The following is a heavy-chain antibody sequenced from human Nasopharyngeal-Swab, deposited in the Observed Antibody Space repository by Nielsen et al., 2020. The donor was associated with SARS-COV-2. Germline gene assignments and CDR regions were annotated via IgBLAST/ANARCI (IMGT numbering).Heavy chain of an antibody. V-gene: IGHV3-7*05. CDR3: ARPGSYYYGSGSSVGPYFDY. CDR1: GFTFSSYW. CDR2: IKQDGSEK. D-gene: IGHD3-10*01. J-gene: IGHJ4*02. Sequence: GEALKISLAASGFTFSSYWMSWVRQAPGKGLEWVANIKQDGSEKYYVDSVKGRFTISRDNAKNALYLQMNSLRAAHTAVYYCARPGSYYYGSGSSVGPYFDYWGQGTLVNVSS.